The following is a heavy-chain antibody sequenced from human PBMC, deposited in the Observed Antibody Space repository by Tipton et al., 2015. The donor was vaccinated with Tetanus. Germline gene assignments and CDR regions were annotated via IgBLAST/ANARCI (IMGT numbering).Heavy chain of an antibody. D-gene: IGHD4-17*01. CDR2: ISGSGGGK. CDR1: GFTFSGFA. Sequence: SLRLSCVASGFTFSGFAMSWIRQAPGKGLEWVAAISGSGGGKFYADSVKGRFSISRDNSKNTRYLQMTSLRADDTAVYLCAKDMSRETTATPLLEPFDIWGQGTLVTVSA. CDR3: AKDMSRETTATPLLEPFDI. V-gene: IGHV3-23*01. J-gene: IGHJ3*02.